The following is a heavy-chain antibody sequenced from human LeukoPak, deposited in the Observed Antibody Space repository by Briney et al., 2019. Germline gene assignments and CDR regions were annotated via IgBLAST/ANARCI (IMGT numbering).Heavy chain of an antibody. V-gene: IGHV3-15*01. CDR1: GFNFKTAW. D-gene: IGHD3-10*01. Sequence: GGSLRLSCEASGFNFKTAWMTWVRQAPGKGLEWVARIKSESNRGTPEYAAPVKGRFTISRDDSTGTLFLQMNSLQTGDTAVYYCALPSDYHLDDWGQGTLVTVSS. J-gene: IGHJ4*02. CDR2: IKSESNRGTP. CDR3: ALPSDYHLDD.